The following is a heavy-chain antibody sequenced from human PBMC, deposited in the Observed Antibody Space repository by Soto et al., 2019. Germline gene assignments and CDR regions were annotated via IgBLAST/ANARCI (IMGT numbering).Heavy chain of an antibody. CDR3: ARRVWSLLAFDI. Sequence: QLQLQESGPGLVKPSETLSLTCTVSGGSISSSSYYWGWIRQPPGKGLEWIGSIYYSGSTYYNPSLKSRVTISVDTSKNQFSLKLSSVTAADTAVYYCARRVWSLLAFDIWGQGTMVTVSS. D-gene: IGHD2-15*01. V-gene: IGHV4-39*01. J-gene: IGHJ3*02. CDR1: GGSISSSSYY. CDR2: IYYSGST.